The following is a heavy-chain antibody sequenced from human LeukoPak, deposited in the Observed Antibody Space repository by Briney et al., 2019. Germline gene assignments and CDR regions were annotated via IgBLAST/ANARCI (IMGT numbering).Heavy chain of an antibody. D-gene: IGHD3-22*01. Sequence: PSETLSLTCTVSGGSISSYYWSWIRQPAGKGLEWIGRIYTSGSTNYNPSLKSRVTMSVDTSKNQFSLKLSSVTTADTAVYYCAREVVYYDSSGYYGYYYYGMDVWGQGTTVTVSS. CDR1: GGSISSYY. CDR3: AREVVYYDSSGYYGYYYYGMDV. J-gene: IGHJ6*02. V-gene: IGHV4-4*07. CDR2: IYTSGST.